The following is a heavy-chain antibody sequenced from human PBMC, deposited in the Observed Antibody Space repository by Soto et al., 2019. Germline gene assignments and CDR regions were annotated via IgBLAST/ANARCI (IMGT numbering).Heavy chain of an antibody. D-gene: IGHD3-22*01. V-gene: IGHV4-61*01. CDR1: GGSVSSGSYY. Sequence: QVQLQESGPGLVKPSETLSITCTVSGGSVSSGSYYWSWIRQPPGKGLEWIGYIYYSGSTNYNPSLKSRVTISVDTSKNQFSLKLSSVTAADTAVYYCARGGYYDSSGYYPFDYWGQGTLVTVSS. J-gene: IGHJ4*02. CDR3: ARGGYYDSSGYYPFDY. CDR2: IYYSGST.